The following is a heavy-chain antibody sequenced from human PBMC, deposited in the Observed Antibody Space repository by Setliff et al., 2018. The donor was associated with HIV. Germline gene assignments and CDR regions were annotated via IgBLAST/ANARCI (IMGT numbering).Heavy chain of an antibody. CDR1: DGPINNYW. CDR2: GHHSGTF. CDR3: ARWGESAQRGFDI. J-gene: IGHJ3*02. V-gene: IGHV4-59*08. D-gene: IGHD3-16*01. Sequence: SETLSLTCTVSDGPINNYWWNWIRQSPGKGLEWIGFGHHSGTFSYNPSLNSRFTISIDTSKNQFSLKATSVTAEDTAVYYCARWGESAQRGFDIWGQGTMVTVSS.